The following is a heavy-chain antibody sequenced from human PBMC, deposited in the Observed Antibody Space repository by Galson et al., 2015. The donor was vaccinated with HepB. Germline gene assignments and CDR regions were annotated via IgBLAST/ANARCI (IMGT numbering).Heavy chain of an antibody. D-gene: IGHD4-17*01. CDR3: ATDWLSYGDYMDH. V-gene: IGHV3-74*01. J-gene: IGHJ4*02. CDR1: GFSFSSYW. CDR2: INSDGAVT. Sequence: SLRLSCAASGFSFSSYWMHWVRQVPGTALVWVSRINSDGAVTTIQDSVKGPFTISRDKAKTMLYLEMNSLRAEDTAVYYCATDWLSYGDYMDHWGQGTLVTVSS.